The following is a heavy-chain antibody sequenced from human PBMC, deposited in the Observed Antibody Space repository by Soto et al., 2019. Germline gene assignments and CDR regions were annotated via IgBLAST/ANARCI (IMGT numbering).Heavy chain of an antibody. D-gene: IGHD6-13*01. J-gene: IGHJ4*02. CDR1: GFTFSSYS. CDR2: ISSSSSYI. V-gene: IGHV3-21*01. CDR3: ARDRRQQQLVYFDY. Sequence: EVQLVESGGGLVKPGGSLRLSCAASGFTFSSYSMNWVRQAPGKGLEWVSSISSSSSYIYYADSVKGRCTISRDNAKNSLYLQLNSLRAEDTAVYYCARDRRQQQLVYFDYWGQGTLVTVSS.